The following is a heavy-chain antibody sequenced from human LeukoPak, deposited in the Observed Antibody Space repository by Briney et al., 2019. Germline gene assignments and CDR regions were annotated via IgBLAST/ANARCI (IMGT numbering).Heavy chain of an antibody. D-gene: IGHD1-1*01. V-gene: IGHV1-46*01. CDR1: GYTFISYY. J-gene: IGHJ3*02. CDR3: ARDQRRDRRYDAFDI. CDR2: TNPSGGST. Sequence: ASVKVSCKASGYTFISYYMHWVRQAPGQGLEWMGITNPSGGSTSYAQKFQGRVTMTRDMSTSTVYMELSSLRSEDTAVYYCARDQRRDRRYDAFDIWGQGTMVTVSS.